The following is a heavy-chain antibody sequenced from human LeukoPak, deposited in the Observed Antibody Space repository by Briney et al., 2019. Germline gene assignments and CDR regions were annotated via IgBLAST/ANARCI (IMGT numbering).Heavy chain of an antibody. CDR2: INHSGST. CDR3: AGSSWYVVRLDY. V-gene: IGHV4-34*01. J-gene: IGHJ4*02. D-gene: IGHD6-13*01. Sequence: SETLSLTCAVYGGSFSVYYWSWIRQPPGKGLEWIGEINHSGSTNYNPSLKSRVTISVGTSKNQFSLKLSSVTAADTAVYYCAGSSWYVVRLDYWGQGTLVTVSS. CDR1: GGSFSVYY.